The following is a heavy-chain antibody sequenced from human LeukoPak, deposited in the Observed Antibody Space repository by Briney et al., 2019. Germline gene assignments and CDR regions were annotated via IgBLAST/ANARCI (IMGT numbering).Heavy chain of an antibody. V-gene: IGHV3-9*01. CDR3: AKDSRMITFGGVIVRAFY. Sequence: GGSLRLSCAASGFTFDDYAMRWVRQAPGKGLEWVSGISWNSGSIGYADSVKGRFTISRDNAKNSLYLQMNSLRAEDTALYYCAKDSRMITFGGVIVRAFYWGQGTLVTVSS. D-gene: IGHD3-16*02. CDR1: GFTFDDYA. CDR2: ISWNSGSI. J-gene: IGHJ4*02.